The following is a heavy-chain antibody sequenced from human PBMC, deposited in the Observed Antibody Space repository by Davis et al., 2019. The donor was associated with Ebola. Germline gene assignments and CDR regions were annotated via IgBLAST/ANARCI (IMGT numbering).Heavy chain of an antibody. CDR2: ISDRGTT. J-gene: IGHJ5*02. Sequence: PGGSLRLSCTVSADSINYYYWNWIRQPPGKGLEWIGHISDRGTTNYNPSLKSRVSMSIDTSKKHFSLDLRSVTATDTAIYYCARERRFSSWLDDWGQGTLVTVSS. CDR3: ARERRFSSWLDD. V-gene: IGHV4-59*01. CDR1: ADSINYYY. D-gene: IGHD6-13*01.